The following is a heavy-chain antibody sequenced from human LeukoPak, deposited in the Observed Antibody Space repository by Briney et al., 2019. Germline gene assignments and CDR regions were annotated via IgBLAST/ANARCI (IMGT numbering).Heavy chain of an antibody. CDR2: INPNSGGT. V-gene: IGHV1-2*02. Sequence: ASVKVSCKASGYTFTGYYMHWVRQAPGQGLEWMGWINPNSGGTNYAQKFQGRVTMTRDTSISTAHMELSRLRSDDTAVYYCARSGYCSGGSCYDMTSIDYWGQGTLVTVSS. CDR1: GYTFTGYY. CDR3: ARSGYCSGGSCYDMTSIDY. D-gene: IGHD2-15*01. J-gene: IGHJ4*02.